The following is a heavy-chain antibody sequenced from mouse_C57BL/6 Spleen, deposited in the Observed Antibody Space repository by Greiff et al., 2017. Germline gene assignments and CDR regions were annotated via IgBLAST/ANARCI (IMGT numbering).Heavy chain of an antibody. CDR3: ARWYYGSSYPFAY. Sequence: VQLVESGPELVKPGASVKISCKASGYAFSSSWMNWVKQRPGKGLEWIGRIYPGDGDTNYNGKFKGKATLTADKSSSTAYMQLSSLTSEDSAVYFCARWYYGSSYPFAYWGQGTLVTVSA. CDR2: IYPGDGDT. J-gene: IGHJ3*01. V-gene: IGHV1-82*01. D-gene: IGHD1-1*01. CDR1: GYAFSSSW.